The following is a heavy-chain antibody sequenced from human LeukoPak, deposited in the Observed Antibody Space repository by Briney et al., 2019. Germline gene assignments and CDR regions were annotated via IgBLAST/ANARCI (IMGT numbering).Heavy chain of an antibody. CDR2: IHHRGAT. V-gene: IGHV4-39*07. Sequence: SETLSLTCIVSGGSISTNTYYWGWLRLPPGKGLEWIGEIHHRGATYYNPSLRSRVTISVDTSKNQFSLRLTSATAADTAVYYCARVTYNGYQHFDYWGQGNLVTVS. J-gene: IGHJ4*02. D-gene: IGHD3-10*01. CDR3: ARVTYNGYQHFDY. CDR1: GGSISTNTYY.